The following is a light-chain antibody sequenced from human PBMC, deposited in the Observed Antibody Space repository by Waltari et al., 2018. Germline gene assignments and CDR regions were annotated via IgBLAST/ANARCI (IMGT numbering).Light chain of an antibody. Sequence: DIQMPQSPSSLSASVGDTVTITCQASQGIGNNLNWSQQKPGKAPKVLIYRASSLQSGIPSRFSGSGSGTDVTLTISSLQPEDFATYYCQQGYSYPDSFGQGTKVEIK. CDR1: QGIGNN. V-gene: IGKV1-16*01. CDR3: QQGYSYPDS. CDR2: RAS. J-gene: IGKJ2*03.